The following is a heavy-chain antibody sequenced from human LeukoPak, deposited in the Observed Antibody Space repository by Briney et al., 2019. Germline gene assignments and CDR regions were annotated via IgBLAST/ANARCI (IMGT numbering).Heavy chain of an antibody. J-gene: IGHJ4*02. CDR1: GFTVSTDH. CDR2: SYSSGSR. CDR3: ARGSRRAAGALDS. Sequence: AGESLRLSCAASGFTVSTDHMSWVRQAPRRGLEWVAVSYSSGSRHYADSVKGRFTISRDNSKNTLYLLMNSLRADDTAVYYCARGSRRAAGALDSWGQGTLVTVSS. V-gene: IGHV3-53*01. D-gene: IGHD6-13*01.